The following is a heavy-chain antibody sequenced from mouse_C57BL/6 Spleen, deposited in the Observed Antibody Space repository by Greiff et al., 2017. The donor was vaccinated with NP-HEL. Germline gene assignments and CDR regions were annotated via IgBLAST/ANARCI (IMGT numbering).Heavy chain of an antibody. J-gene: IGHJ2*01. Sequence: VQLQQSGAELVRPGTSVKVSCKASGYAFTNYLIEWVKQRPGPGLEWIGVINPGSGGTHYNEKFKGKATLTADKSSSTAYMQRSCRTSEDSAVYFCASGGGTPLDYWGQGTTLTVSS. V-gene: IGHV1-54*01. CDR1: GYAFTNYL. CDR3: ASGGGTPLDY. D-gene: IGHD2-14*01. CDR2: INPGSGGT.